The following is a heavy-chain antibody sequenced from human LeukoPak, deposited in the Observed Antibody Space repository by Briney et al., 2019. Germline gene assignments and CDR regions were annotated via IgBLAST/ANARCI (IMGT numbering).Heavy chain of an antibody. V-gene: IGHV3-30*03. CDR2: ISYDGSNK. Sequence: GGSLRLSCAASGFTFSSYGMHWVRQAPGKGLEWVAVISYDGSNKYYADSVKGRFTISRDNAKNTLYLQMNSLRVEDTAVYYCATAGGLPTAMGFDPWGQGTLVSVST. D-gene: IGHD2-2*01. CDR1: GFTFSSYG. J-gene: IGHJ5*02. CDR3: ATAGGLPTAMGFDP.